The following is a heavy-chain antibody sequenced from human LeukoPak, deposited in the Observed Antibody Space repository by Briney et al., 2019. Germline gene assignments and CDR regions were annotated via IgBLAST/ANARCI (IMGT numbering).Heavy chain of an antibody. CDR1: GCTFTSYD. J-gene: IGHJ3*02. Sequence: GASVKVSCKASGCTFTSYDINWVRQATGQGLEWMGWMNPNSGNTGYAQKFQGRVTMTRNTSISTAYMELSSLRSEDTAVYYCARGSGPWAHDAFDIWGQGTMVTVSS. D-gene: IGHD7-27*01. CDR2: MNPNSGNT. CDR3: ARGSGPWAHDAFDI. V-gene: IGHV1-8*01.